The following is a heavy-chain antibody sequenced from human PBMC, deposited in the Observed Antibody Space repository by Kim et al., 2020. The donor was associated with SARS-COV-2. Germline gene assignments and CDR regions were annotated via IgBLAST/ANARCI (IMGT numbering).Heavy chain of an antibody. V-gene: IGHV5-51*01. D-gene: IGHD2-15*01. CDR3: ARGSNHYGMDV. Sequence: RYRPSLQGQATLSADKSISTAYLQWSSLKASDTAMYYCARGSNHYGMDVWGQGTTVTVSS. J-gene: IGHJ6*02.